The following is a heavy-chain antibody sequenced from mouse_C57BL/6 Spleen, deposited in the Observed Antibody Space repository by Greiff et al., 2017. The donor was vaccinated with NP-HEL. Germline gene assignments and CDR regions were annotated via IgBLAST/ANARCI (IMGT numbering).Heavy chain of an antibody. V-gene: IGHV1-80*01. CDR1: GYAFSSYW. J-gene: IGHJ2*01. Sequence: VQLVESGAELVKPGASVKISCKASGYAFSSYWMNWVKQRPGKGLEWIGQIYPGDGDTNYNGKFKGKATLTADKSSSTAYMQLSSLTSEDSAVYFCARGGYGSSYNYWGQGTTLTVSS. CDR3: ARGGYGSSYNY. CDR2: IYPGDGDT. D-gene: IGHD1-1*01.